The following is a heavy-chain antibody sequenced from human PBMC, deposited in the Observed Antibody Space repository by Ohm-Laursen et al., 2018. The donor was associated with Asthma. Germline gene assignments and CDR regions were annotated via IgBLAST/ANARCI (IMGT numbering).Heavy chain of an antibody. Sequence: SLRLSCAASGFTFDDYAMNWVRQAPGKGLEWVSGISWNSGSIVYADSVKGRFTISRDNSKNTLYLQMNSLRAEDTAVYYCARDGTYCSSTSCNIQGPYYYYYGMDVWGQGTTVTVSS. CDR1: GFTFDDYA. CDR2: ISWNSGSI. CDR3: ARDGTYCSSTSCNIQGPYYYYYGMDV. D-gene: IGHD2-2*02. J-gene: IGHJ6*02. V-gene: IGHV3-9*01.